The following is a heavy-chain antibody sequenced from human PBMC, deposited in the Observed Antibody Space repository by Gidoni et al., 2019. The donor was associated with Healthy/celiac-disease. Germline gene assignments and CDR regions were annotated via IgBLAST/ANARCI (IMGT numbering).Heavy chain of an antibody. J-gene: IGHJ1*01. V-gene: IGHV4-39*01. CDR2: IYYSVST. Sequence: QLQLQESGPGLVNPSETLSLTCTVSVGSISSSSSYWGWILQPPGQGLEWIGSIYYSVSTYYNPSLKIRVTISVDTSKNQFSLKLSSVTAADTAVYYCARQDDSSGYYHWGQGTLVTVSS. CDR3: ARQDDSSGYYH. D-gene: IGHD3-22*01. CDR1: VGSISSSSSY.